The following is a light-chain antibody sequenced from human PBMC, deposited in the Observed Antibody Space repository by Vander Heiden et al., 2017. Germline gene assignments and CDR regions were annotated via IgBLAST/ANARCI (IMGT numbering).Light chain of an antibody. V-gene: IGLV1-47*01. CDR1: SSNSGSNY. J-gene: IGLJ3*02. Sequence: QSVLTQPSSASGTHGQRVTISCSGSSSNSGSNYVFWYQQLPGTAPKLLIYRSNQRPSGVPDRFSGSKSGTSASLAISGLRSEDEADYYCAAWDDSLSGPVFGGGTKLTVL. CDR3: AAWDDSLSGPV. CDR2: RSN.